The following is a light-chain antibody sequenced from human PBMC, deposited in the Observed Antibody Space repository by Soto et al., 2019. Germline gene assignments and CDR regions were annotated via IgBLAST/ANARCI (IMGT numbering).Light chain of an antibody. CDR2: DVT. J-gene: IGLJ1*01. V-gene: IGLV2-14*01. CDR1: SSDVGGYNY. CDR3: CSYTTSNTRQIV. Sequence: LTQPASVSGSPGQSITISCTGTSSDVGGYNYVSWYQQQPGKAPKFMIYDVTNRPSGVSNRFSGSKSGNTASLTISGLQAEDEADYYCCSYTTSNTRQIVFGTGTKATVL.